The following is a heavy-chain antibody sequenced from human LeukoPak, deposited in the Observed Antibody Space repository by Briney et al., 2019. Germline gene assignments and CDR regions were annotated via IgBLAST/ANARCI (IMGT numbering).Heavy chain of an antibody. CDR2: IYYSGST. CDR3: AIYDILTGYYISQVRKNYYFDY. V-gene: IGHV4-39*06. CDR1: AGSISISTYY. J-gene: IGHJ4*02. D-gene: IGHD3-9*01. Sequence: PSETLSLTCTVSAGSISISTYYWGWIRQPPGKGLEWFGSIYYSGSTYYNPSLKCRVTISVDTSKNQFPLKLSSVTAADTAVYYCAIYDILTGYYISQVRKNYYFDYWGQGTLVTVCS.